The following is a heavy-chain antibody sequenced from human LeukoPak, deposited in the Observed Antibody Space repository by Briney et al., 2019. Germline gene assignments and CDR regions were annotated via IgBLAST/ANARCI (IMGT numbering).Heavy chain of an antibody. CDR3: AKSFRISANYGMDV. J-gene: IGHJ6*02. Sequence: GGSLRLSCAASEFPFSSYAMGWVRQAPGKGLEWVSAISGSGGSTYYADSAKGRFTISRDNSNNTLYLLMNSLRPEDTAVYYCAKSFRISANYGMDVWGQGTTVTVSS. V-gene: IGHV3-23*01. CDR2: ISGSGGST. CDR1: EFPFSSYA.